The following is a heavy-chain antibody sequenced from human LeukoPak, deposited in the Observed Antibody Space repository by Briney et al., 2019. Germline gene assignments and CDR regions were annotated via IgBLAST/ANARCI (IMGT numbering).Heavy chain of an antibody. CDR1: GFTFSSYA. Sequence: GGSLRLSCAASGFTFSSYAMSWVRQAPGKGLEWVSAISGSGGSTYYADSVKGRFTISRDNSKNTLYLQMNSLRAEDTAVYYCAKVPCYYDSSGYFSWGQGTLVTVSS. CDR3: AKVPCYYDSSGYFS. J-gene: IGHJ4*02. CDR2: ISGSGGST. V-gene: IGHV3-23*01. D-gene: IGHD3-22*01.